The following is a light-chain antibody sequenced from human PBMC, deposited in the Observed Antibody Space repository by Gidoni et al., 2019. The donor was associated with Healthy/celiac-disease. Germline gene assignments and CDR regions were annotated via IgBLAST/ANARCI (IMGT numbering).Light chain of an antibody. CDR3: QQRSNWPPGIT. CDR2: DAS. Sequence: ELVLTQSPATLSLSPGERATLSCRASQSVSSYLAWYQQKPGQAPRLLIYDASNRATGIPARFSGSGSGTDFTLPISSLEPEDFAVYYCQQRSNWPPGITFXXXTRLEIK. V-gene: IGKV3-11*01. CDR1: QSVSSY. J-gene: IGKJ5*01.